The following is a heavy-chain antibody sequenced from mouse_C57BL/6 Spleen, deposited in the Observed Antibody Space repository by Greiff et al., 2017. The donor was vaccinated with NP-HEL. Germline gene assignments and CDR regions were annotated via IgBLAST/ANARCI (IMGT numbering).Heavy chain of an antibody. J-gene: IGHJ2*01. V-gene: IGHV1-22*01. CDR2: INPNNGGT. CDR1: GYTFTDYN. Sequence: VQLQQSGPELVKPGASVKMSCKASGYTFTDYNMHWVKQSHGKSLEWIGYINPNNGGTSYNQKFKGKATLTVNKSSSTAYMELRSLTSEDSAVYYCAPDGYYAYFDYWGQGTTLTVSS. D-gene: IGHD2-3*01. CDR3: APDGYYAYFDY.